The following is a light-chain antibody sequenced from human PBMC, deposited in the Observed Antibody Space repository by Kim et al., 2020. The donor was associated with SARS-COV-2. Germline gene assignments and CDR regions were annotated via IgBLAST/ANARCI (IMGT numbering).Light chain of an antibody. CDR3: KSADSSGTWG. Sequence: SYELTQPPSVSVSPGQTARITCSGDALPKQYAYWYQQKPGQAPVLVIYKDSERPSGIPERFSGSSSGTTVTLTISGVQAEDEADYYCKSADSSGTWGFGG. CDR2: KDS. CDR1: ALPKQY. V-gene: IGLV3-25*03. J-gene: IGLJ3*02.